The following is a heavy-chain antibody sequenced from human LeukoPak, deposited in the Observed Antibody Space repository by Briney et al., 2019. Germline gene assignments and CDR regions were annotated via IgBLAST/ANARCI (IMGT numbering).Heavy chain of an antibody. CDR3: ARDFPEDRGYYYYMDV. D-gene: IGHD2-15*01. Sequence: SETLSLTCLVSGGSISSDFSYWNWIRQPAGKGLEWIGRIYTSGSTNYNPSLKSRVTMSVDTSKNQFSLKLSSVTAADTAVYYCARDFPEDRGYYYYMDVWGKGTTVTVSS. V-gene: IGHV4-61*02. CDR1: GGSISSDFSY. J-gene: IGHJ6*03. CDR2: IYTSGST.